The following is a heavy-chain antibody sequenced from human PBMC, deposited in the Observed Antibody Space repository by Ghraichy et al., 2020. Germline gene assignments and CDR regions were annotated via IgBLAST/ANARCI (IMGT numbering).Heavy chain of an antibody. D-gene: IGHD6-13*01. CDR3: AREGGQQLVRVGGGLIDY. Sequence: GGSLRLSCAASGFTFSSYGMHWVRQAPGKGLEWVAVIWYDGSNKYYADSVKGRFTISRDNSKNTLYLQMNSLRAEDTAVYYCAREGGQQLVRVGGGLIDYWGQGTLVTVSS. CDR2: IWYDGSNK. J-gene: IGHJ4*02. V-gene: IGHV3-33*01. CDR1: GFTFSSYG.